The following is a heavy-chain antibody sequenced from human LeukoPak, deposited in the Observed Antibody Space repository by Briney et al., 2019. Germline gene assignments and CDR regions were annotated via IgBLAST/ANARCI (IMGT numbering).Heavy chain of an antibody. CDR2: IIPIFGTA. CDR1: GRTFSSYA. Sequence: SVKVSCKASGRTFSSYAISWVRQAPGQGLEWMGGIIPIFGTANYAQKFQGRVTITADKSTSTAYMELSSLRSEDTAVYYCARMSGNVVVPAGTLGYYYYYGMDVWGKGTTVTVSS. CDR3: ARMSGNVVVPAGTLGYYYYYGMDV. J-gene: IGHJ6*04. D-gene: IGHD2-2*01. V-gene: IGHV1-69*06.